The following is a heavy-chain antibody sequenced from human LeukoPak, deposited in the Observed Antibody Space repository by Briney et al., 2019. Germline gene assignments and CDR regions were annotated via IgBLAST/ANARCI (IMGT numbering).Heavy chain of an antibody. D-gene: IGHD5-12*01. CDR1: GFSFSSYA. CDR2: ISGRGGST. Sequence: GGSLRLSCAASGFSFSSYAMNWLPQAPGKALEWVSDISGRGGSTYYAHPVKGRVTISKDNSKNTVYVQMNSLRSEDTALYYCASSPIRGYSGYDPMDVWGKGTTVTVSS. J-gene: IGHJ6*03. V-gene: IGHV3-23*01. CDR3: ASSPIRGYSGYDPMDV.